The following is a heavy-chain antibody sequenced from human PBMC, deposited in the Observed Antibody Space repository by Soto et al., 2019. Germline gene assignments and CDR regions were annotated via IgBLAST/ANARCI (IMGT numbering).Heavy chain of an antibody. V-gene: IGHV4-34*01. J-gene: IGHJ4*02. CDR2: INVIGST. D-gene: IGHD5-18*01. CDR3: ARGYDTALAPIF. Sequence: LALTCAVYGGSFSSYHWSWIRQPPGKGLEWIGEINVIGSTNYNPSLKSRVTISVDTPKNQFSLKLTSMTAADTAVYYCARGYDTALAPIFWGPGSLVTVSS. CDR1: GGSFSSYH.